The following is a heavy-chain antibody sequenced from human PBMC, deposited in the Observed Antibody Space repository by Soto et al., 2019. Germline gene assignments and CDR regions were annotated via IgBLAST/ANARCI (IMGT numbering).Heavy chain of an antibody. CDR1: GFSFSDHY. D-gene: IGHD2-15*01. J-gene: IGHJ4*02. CDR2: TRNKAASYTT. V-gene: IGHV3-72*01. CDR3: ARGGIGSRGLETGRDN. Sequence: EVQRVESGGGLVQPGGSLRLSCAASGFSFSDHYMDWVRQAPGKGVEWVGRTRNKAASYTTEYAASVKGRFTISRDDSKNSLSLKMNSRKTEDTAVYSCARGGIGSRGLETGRDNWGQGTLVTVSS.